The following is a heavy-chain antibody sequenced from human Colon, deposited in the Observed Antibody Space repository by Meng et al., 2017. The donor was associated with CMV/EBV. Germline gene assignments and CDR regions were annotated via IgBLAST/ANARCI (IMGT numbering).Heavy chain of an antibody. CDR2: LYYTGNT. D-gene: IGHD3-16*01. CDR1: GGSISPYY. Sequence: SETLSLTCNVSGGSISPYYWSWIRQPPGKGLEWIGYLYYTGNTNSTPSLKSRITMFVDTSKKLLSLSLSSVTAADTAVYYCARHFDLGGMDVWGQGTTVTVSS. CDR3: ARHFDLGGMDV. J-gene: IGHJ6*02. V-gene: IGHV4-59*01.